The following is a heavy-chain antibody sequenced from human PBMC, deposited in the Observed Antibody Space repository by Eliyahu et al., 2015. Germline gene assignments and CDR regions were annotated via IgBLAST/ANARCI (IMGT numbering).Heavy chain of an antibody. CDR1: GXTFXGXA. Sequence: EVQLVESGGGLVQPGGSLXLXCAASGXTFXGXAMPWVRQASGKGLEGVGRIRSKANSYATAYAASVKGRFSISRDDSKNTAYLQMNSLKTEDTAVYYCSTPRGGSGLLDHWGQGTLVTVSS. J-gene: IGHJ4*02. V-gene: IGHV3-73*01. CDR3: STPRGGSGLLDH. D-gene: IGHD3-10*01. CDR2: IRSKANSYAT.